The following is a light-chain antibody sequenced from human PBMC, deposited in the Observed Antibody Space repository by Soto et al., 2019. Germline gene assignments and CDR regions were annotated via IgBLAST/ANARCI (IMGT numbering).Light chain of an antibody. J-gene: IGKJ5*01. CDR2: DAS. V-gene: IGKV1-33*01. CDR3: QQYENLPT. Sequence: EIQMTQSPSSLSASVGDRVTITCQASQNINNYFNWYQQQPGRAPKLLIYDASNLEAGVPSRFRGSASGTDFTFTISRLQPEDIATYYCQQYENLPTFGQGTRLEI. CDR1: QNINNY.